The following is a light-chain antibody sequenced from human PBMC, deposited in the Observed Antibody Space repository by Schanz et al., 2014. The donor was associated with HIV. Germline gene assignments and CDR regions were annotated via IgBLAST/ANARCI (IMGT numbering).Light chain of an antibody. CDR2: GAS. CDR3: QQYNNWLT. CDR1: QSVSTR. J-gene: IGKJ4*01. V-gene: IGKV3-15*01. Sequence: ETVMTQSPATLSVSPGERVTLSCRASQSVSTRLAWYLQRPGQAPRLLIYGASTRATGIPGRFSGSGSGTEFTLTISSLQFEDLAVYYCQQYNNWLTFGGGTKVEI.